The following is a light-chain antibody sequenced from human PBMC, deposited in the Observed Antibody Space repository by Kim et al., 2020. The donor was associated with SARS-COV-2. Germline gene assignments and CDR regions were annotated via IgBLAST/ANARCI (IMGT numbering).Light chain of an antibody. CDR3: NSRDSSGDHVV. Sequence: ELTQDPAVSVALGQTVRLTCQGDSLRNYYATWYQQKPGQAPVLVLYGKYNRPSGIPDRFSGSASGNTASLTITGAQAEDEADYYCNSRDSSGDHVVFGGGTQLTVL. J-gene: IGLJ3*02. CDR2: GKY. V-gene: IGLV3-19*01. CDR1: SLRNYY.